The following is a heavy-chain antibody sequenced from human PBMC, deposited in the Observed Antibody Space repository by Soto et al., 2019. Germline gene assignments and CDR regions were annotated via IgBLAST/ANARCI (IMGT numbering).Heavy chain of an antibody. J-gene: IGHJ4*02. Sequence: EVQLLQSGGGLVQPGGSLRLSCAASGFSFNTYGVTWVRQAPGKRLEWVSGVSDGIGSTFYADSVKGRFAISRDNSNNTMYLQMNSLRVEDTAVYYCAKWNGYGHYWGQGTLVTVSS. CDR2: VSDGIGST. CDR1: GFSFNTYG. V-gene: IGHV3-23*01. D-gene: IGHD1-1*01. CDR3: AKWNGYGHY.